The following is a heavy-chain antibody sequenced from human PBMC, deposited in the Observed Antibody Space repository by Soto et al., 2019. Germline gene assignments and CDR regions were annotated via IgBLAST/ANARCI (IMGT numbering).Heavy chain of an antibody. CDR1: GGSISSGDYY. V-gene: IGHV4-30-4*01. Sequence: SETLSLTCTVSGGSISSGDYYWSWIRQPPGKGLEWIGYIYYSGSTYYNPSLKSRVTISVDTSKNQFSLKLSSVTAADTAVYYCARNNWNATYFDYWGQGTLVTSPQ. J-gene: IGHJ4*02. CDR3: ARNNWNATYFDY. D-gene: IGHD1-20*01. CDR2: IYYSGST.